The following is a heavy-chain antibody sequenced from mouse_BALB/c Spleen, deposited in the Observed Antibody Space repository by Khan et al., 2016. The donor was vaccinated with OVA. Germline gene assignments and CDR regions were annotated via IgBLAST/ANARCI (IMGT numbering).Heavy chain of an antibody. CDR1: GYTFTSYT. CDR3: ATDFHYYGSRGAMDN. D-gene: IGHD1-1*01. Sequence: VQLQQSGAELARPGASVKMSCKASGYTFTSYTMHWVKQRPGQGLEWIGYIIPSTVYTNYNQKFKDKATLTADKSSSTAYMQLSSLTSEDSAVYYCATDFHYYGSRGAMDNWGQGTSVTVSS. J-gene: IGHJ4*01. V-gene: IGHV1-4*01. CDR2: IIPSTVYT.